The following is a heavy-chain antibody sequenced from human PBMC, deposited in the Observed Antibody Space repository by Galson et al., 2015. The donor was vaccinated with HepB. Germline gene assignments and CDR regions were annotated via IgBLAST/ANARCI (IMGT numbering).Heavy chain of an antibody. D-gene: IGHD2-2*01. CDR1: GFTFSSYW. J-gene: IGHJ4*02. CDR3: AREGPCSSTSCYLFPGQSDFDY. V-gene: IGHV3-7*03. Sequence: LRLSCAASGFTFSSYWMSWVRQAPGKGLEWVANIKQDGSEKYYVDSVKGRFTISRDNAKNSLYLQMNSLRAEDTAVYYCAREGPCSSTSCYLFPGQSDFDYWGQGTLVTVSS. CDR2: IKQDGSEK.